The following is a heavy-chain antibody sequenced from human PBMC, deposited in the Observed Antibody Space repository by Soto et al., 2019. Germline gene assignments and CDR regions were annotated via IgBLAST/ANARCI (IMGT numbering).Heavy chain of an antibody. CDR3: ARFYGNAFDV. CDR1: GGSITTSSYN. CDR2: IYYDGST. Sequence: QLQLQESGPGLVKPSETLSLTCSVSGGSITTSSYNWDWIRQPPGKVLEWIGTIYYDGSTYYNPSLNSKATISVDTSKNHFALKANSVNAADTAVYYSARFYGNAFDVWGRGTVVTVSS. J-gene: IGHJ3*01. D-gene: IGHD3-10*01. V-gene: IGHV4-39*02.